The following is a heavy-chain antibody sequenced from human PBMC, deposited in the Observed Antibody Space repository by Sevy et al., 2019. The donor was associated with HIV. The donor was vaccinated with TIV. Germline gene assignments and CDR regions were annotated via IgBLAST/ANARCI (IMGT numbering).Heavy chain of an antibody. Sequence: GGSLRLSCAASGFTFSSYWMSWVRQAPGKGLEWVANIKQDGSEKYYVDSVKGRFTISRDNAKNSLYLQMNDLRAEDTAVYYCARRYYDFWSGYSRYYYYYYYMDVWGKGTTVTVSS. D-gene: IGHD3-3*01. CDR1: GFTFSSYW. J-gene: IGHJ6*03. V-gene: IGHV3-7*03. CDR2: IKQDGSEK. CDR3: ARRYYDFWSGYSRYYYYYYYMDV.